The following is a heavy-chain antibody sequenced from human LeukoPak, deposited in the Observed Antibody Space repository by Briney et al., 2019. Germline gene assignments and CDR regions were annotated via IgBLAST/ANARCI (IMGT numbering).Heavy chain of an antibody. D-gene: IGHD4-17*01. Sequence: PSETLSLTCTVSGGSITSSSYYWGWIRQPPGKGLAWIGSVYYSGNTYYSSSLKSRVTISVDTSKNQFSLKLSSVTAADTAIYYCTREYGLMTTVFHAFDIWGQGTMVTVSS. CDR3: TREYGLMTTVFHAFDI. V-gene: IGHV4-39*07. CDR2: VYYSGNT. CDR1: GGSITSSSYY. J-gene: IGHJ3*02.